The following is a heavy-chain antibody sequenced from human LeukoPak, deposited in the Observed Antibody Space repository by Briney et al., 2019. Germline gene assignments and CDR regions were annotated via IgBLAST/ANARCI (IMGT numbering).Heavy chain of an antibody. D-gene: IGHD3-3*01. CDR3: AGPYLENWFDP. V-gene: IGHV3-23*01. J-gene: IGHJ5*02. CDR2: ISGSGGST. Sequence: GGALRLSCAASGFTFSSYAMSWVRQAPGKGLEWVSAISGSGGSTYYADSVKGRFTISRDNSKNTLYLQMNILRAEDTAVYYFAGPYLENWFDPWGQGTLVTVSS. CDR1: GFTFSSYA.